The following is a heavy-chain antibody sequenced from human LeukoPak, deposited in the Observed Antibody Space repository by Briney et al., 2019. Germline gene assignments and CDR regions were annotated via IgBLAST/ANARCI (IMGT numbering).Heavy chain of an antibody. Sequence: PGRSLRLSCTASGFPFGDYAMNWVRQAPGKGLEWVAYIDRSGNTIYYGDSVKGRFTISRDSAKNSLCLQMDGLRVEDTAVYYCARDYSHYLPTWGPGTRVTVSS. CDR2: IDRSGNTI. V-gene: IGHV3-11*01. J-gene: IGHJ5*02. CDR3: ARDYSHYLPT. D-gene: IGHD6-13*01. CDR1: GFPFGDYA.